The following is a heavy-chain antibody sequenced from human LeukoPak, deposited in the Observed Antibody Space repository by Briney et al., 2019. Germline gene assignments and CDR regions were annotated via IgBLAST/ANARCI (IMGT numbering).Heavy chain of an antibody. D-gene: IGHD4-17*01. CDR3: ARDHPGDYFVDY. J-gene: IGHJ4*02. CDR2: INPNSGGT. V-gene: IGHV1-2*06. Sequence: ASVKVSCKASEYTFTGYYMHWVRQAPGQGLEWMGRINPNSGGTNYAQKFQGRVTMTRDTSISTAYMELSRLRSDDTAVFYCARDHPGDYFVDYWGQGTLVTVSS. CDR1: EYTFTGYY.